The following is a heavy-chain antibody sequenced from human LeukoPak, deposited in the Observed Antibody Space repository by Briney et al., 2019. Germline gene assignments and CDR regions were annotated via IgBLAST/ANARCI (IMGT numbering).Heavy chain of an antibody. Sequence: GGSLRLSCAASGFTFSSYSMNWVRQAPGKGLEWVAVISYDGSNKYYADSVKGRFTISRDNSKNTLYLQMNSLRAEDTAVYYCAKDFDSSGWYGSYYYYYGMDVWGQGTTVTVSS. V-gene: IGHV3-30*18. CDR3: AKDFDSSGWYGSYYYYYGMDV. D-gene: IGHD6-19*01. CDR2: ISYDGSNK. J-gene: IGHJ6*02. CDR1: GFTFSSYS.